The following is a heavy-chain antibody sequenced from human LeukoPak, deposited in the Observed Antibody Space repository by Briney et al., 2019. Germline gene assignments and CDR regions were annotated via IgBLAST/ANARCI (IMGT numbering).Heavy chain of an antibody. V-gene: IGHV3-20*04. J-gene: IGHJ4*02. D-gene: IGHD6-13*01. CDR3: VRVHRYSSSWDSFDQ. Sequence: GGSLRLYCVASAFTFDDYGMSWVRQAPGQGLERVSAINWNGVNTGYADSVKGRFTITGDNANNSLYLQMNSLRDDDTALYYCVRVHRYSSSWDSFDQWGQGTLVTVSS. CDR2: INWNGVNT. CDR1: AFTFDDYG.